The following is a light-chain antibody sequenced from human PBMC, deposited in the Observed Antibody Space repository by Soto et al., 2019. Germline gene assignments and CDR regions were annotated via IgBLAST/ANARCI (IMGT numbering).Light chain of an antibody. J-gene: IGKJ3*01. Sequence: DIQMTQSPSSLSASVGDRVTITCRASQSISSSLNWYQQKPGKAPKLLIYAASRLQSGVPSRFSGSGSGTDFTLTISSLQPEDFATYYCQQSYSTPLTFGPGTKVDIE. CDR3: QQSYSTPLT. CDR1: QSISSS. CDR2: AAS. V-gene: IGKV1-39*01.